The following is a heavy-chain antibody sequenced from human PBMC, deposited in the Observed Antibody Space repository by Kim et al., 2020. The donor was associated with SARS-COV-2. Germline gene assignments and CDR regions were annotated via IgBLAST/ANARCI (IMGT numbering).Heavy chain of an antibody. Sequence: SETLSLTCTVSGGSISSYYWSWIRQPAGKGLEWIGRIYTSGSTNYNPSLKSRVTMSVDTSKNQFSLKLSSVTAADTAVYYCARVMYYYDSSGYRLKDYYYYYMDVWGKGTTVTVSS. J-gene: IGHJ6*03. CDR2: IYTSGST. CDR3: ARVMYYYDSSGYRLKDYYYYYMDV. CDR1: GGSISSYY. D-gene: IGHD3-22*01. V-gene: IGHV4-4*07.